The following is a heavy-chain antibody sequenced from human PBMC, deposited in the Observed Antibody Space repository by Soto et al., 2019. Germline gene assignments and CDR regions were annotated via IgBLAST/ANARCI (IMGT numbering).Heavy chain of an antibody. V-gene: IGHV1-3*01. J-gene: IGHJ5*02. Sequence: ASVKVSCKASGNTVPNYAIHWVRQAPGQRLEWMGWINAGNGNTKYSQHFQGRVTITRDTSASTAYMELSSLRSEDTAVYYCARDRNSGSYTDWFDPWG. CDR2: INAGNGNT. D-gene: IGHD1-26*01. CDR1: GNTVPNYA. CDR3: ARDRNSGSYTDWFDP.